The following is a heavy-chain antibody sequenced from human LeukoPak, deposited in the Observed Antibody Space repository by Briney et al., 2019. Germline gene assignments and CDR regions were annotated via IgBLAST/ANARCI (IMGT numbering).Heavy chain of an antibody. J-gene: IGHJ5*02. V-gene: IGHV3-33*06. CDR3: AKGLTAPAHSWFDP. Sequence: GTSLRLSCAASGFTFSSYAMHWVRQAPAKGLEWVAVIWYDGSDEYYADSVKGRFTISRDNSKNTVYLQTNSLRAEDTAVYYCAKGLTAPAHSWFDPWGQGTLVTVSS. CDR1: GFTFSSYA. CDR2: IWYDGSDE. D-gene: IGHD6-13*01.